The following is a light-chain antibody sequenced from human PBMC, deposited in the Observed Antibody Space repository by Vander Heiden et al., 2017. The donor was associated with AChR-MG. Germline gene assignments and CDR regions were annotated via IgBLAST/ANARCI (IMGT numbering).Light chain of an antibody. V-gene: IGLV3-25*03. CDR1: TLSKQF. CDR2: RDT. CDR3: QSTDATVNVL. Sequence: QLPHPPSLSVSPAQTARITCSGDTLSKQFAYWYQQKAGQAPVLVIFRDTERPSGIPERFSGSTAGTTVTLTISGVQAEDEADYYCQSTDATVNVLFGGGTKLTVL. J-gene: IGLJ2*01.